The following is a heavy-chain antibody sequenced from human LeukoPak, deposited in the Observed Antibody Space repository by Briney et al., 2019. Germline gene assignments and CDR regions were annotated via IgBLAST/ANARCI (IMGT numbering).Heavy chain of an antibody. CDR1: GDSVSSKSAT. V-gene: IGHV6-1*01. Sequence: SQTLSLTCAISGDSVSSKSATWNWMRQSPSRGLEWLGRTYYRSKWYNDYEVSVKSRITINADASKNQFSLQLNSVNPEDTAVYYCARVSCGRESYYGMDVWGQGTSVTVSS. CDR2: TYYRSKWYN. CDR3: ARVSCGRESYYGMDV. J-gene: IGHJ6*02.